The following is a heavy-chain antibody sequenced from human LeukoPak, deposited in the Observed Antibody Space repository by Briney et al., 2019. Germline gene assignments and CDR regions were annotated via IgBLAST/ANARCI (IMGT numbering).Heavy chain of an antibody. Sequence: SETLSLTCTVSGGSISSYYWSWIRQPPGKALEWIGYIYYSGSTNYNPSLKSRLTISVDTSKNQFSLKLSSVTAADTAVYYCARDRADYDSSGYLRDRNYYYFYMDVWGKGTTVTVSS. V-gene: IGHV4-59*01. CDR3: ARDRADYDSSGYLRDRNYYYFYMDV. CDR1: GGSISSYY. CDR2: IYYSGST. D-gene: IGHD3-22*01. J-gene: IGHJ6*03.